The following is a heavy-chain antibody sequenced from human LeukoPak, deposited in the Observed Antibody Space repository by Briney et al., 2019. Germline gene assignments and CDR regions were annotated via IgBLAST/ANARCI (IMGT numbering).Heavy chain of an antibody. J-gene: IGHJ4*02. Sequence: GGSLRLSCAASGFTFSSYSMNWVRQAPGKGLGWVSSISSSSSYIYYADSVKGRFTISRDNAKNSLYLQMNSLRAEDTAVYYGARGFLGGLFPTPWEFDYWGQGTLVTVSS. CDR3: ARGFLGGLFPTPWEFDY. V-gene: IGHV3-21*01. D-gene: IGHD1-26*01. CDR2: ISSSSSYI. CDR1: GFTFSSYS.